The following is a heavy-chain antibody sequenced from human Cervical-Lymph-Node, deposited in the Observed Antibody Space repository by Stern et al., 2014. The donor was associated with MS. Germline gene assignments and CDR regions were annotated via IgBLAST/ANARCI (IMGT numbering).Heavy chain of an antibody. V-gene: IGHV1-69*01. CDR3: ARHQGGIAAY. J-gene: IGHJ4*02. Sequence: VHLVESGAEVKKPGSSVKVSCKASGDTFSSFDISWVRQAPGQGPEWLGGITPIFGTANYAQRFQGRVTFTADESTSTTYMELSSLRSEDTAVYYCARHQGGIAAYWGQGTLVTVSS. CDR2: ITPIFGTA. D-gene: IGHD6-13*01. CDR1: GDTFSSFD.